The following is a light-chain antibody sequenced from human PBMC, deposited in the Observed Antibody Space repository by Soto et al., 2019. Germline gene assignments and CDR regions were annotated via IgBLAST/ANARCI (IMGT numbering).Light chain of an antibody. J-gene: IGKJ5*01. CDR2: DAS. V-gene: IGKV3-11*01. CDR3: QQRSNWPIT. Sequence: EIVLTQSPATLSLSPGARATLSCRASQSVSRYLAWYQQKPGQAPRLLIYDASNRATGIPARFSGSGSGTDFTLTISRLEPEDFAVYYCQQRSNWPITFGQGTRLEI. CDR1: QSVSRY.